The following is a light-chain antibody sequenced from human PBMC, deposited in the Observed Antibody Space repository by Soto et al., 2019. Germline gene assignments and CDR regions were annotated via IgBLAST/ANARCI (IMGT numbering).Light chain of an antibody. Sequence: EIALTQSPATLSVSPGEKGTLSCRASQSVSSNLVWYQQKPGQAPRLLIYGASTRATGIPARYSGSGSGTEFNFTISSLQSEDFAVYYCQQYNNWPPITFGQGTRLEIK. V-gene: IGKV3-15*01. CDR1: QSVSSN. CDR2: GAS. J-gene: IGKJ5*01. CDR3: QQYNNWPPIT.